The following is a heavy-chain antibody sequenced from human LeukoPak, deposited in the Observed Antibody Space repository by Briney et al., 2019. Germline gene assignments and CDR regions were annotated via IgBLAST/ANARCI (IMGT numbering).Heavy chain of an antibody. Sequence: GGSLRLCCAASGFTFSSYAMHFVRQALGKGLEYVSAISSNGVSTYYEISVKGRFTISRDNSKNTLYLQMGSLRAEDMAVYYCARGKNSSGYPTDYWGQGTLVTVSS. J-gene: IGHJ4*02. CDR3: ARGKNSSGYPTDY. CDR1: GFTFSSYA. V-gene: IGHV3-64*01. D-gene: IGHD3-22*01. CDR2: ISSNGVST.